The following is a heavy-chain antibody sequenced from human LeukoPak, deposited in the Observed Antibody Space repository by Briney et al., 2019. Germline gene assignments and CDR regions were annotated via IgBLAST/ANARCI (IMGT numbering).Heavy chain of an antibody. CDR2: IGTAGDT. CDR3: ARVSSNYVGGGYYGMDV. J-gene: IGHJ6*02. Sequence: GGSLRLSCAASGFTFSSYDMHRVRQATGKGLEWVSAIGTAGDTYYPGSVKGRFTISRENAKNSLYLQMNSLRAGDTAVYYCARVSSNYVGGGYYGMDVWGQGTTVTVSS. D-gene: IGHD4-11*01. CDR1: GFTFSSYD. V-gene: IGHV3-13*01.